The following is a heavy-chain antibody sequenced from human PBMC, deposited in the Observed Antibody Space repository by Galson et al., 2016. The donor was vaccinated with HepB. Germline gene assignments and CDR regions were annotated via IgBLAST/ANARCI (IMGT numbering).Heavy chain of an antibody. CDR2: INGGNGNT. CDR1: GYTFSTYA. CDR3: ARGSDVTFRGGDCTLDY. J-gene: IGHJ4*02. V-gene: IGHV1-3*01. Sequence: SVKVSCKASGYTFSTYAIHWVRQAPGQSLEWMGWINGGNGNTKFSHKFQGRVSFTSDTSASTAYMELSSLRSEDTAVFYCARGSDVTFRGGDCTLDYWGQGTLVTVSS. D-gene: IGHD2-21*02.